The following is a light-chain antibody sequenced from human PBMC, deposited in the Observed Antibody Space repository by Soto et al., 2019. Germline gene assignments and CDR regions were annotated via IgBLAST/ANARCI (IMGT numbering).Light chain of an antibody. CDR2: WAS. V-gene: IGKV4-1*01. Sequence: DIVMTQSPDSLAVSLGERATLNCKSSQSVLYSSNNKNYLAWYQQKPGQPPKLLIYWASTRESGVTDRFSGSASGTDFTLTISTLHAEDVAVYYCQQYYSFPLTFGGGTKVEI. J-gene: IGKJ4*01. CDR3: QQYYSFPLT. CDR1: QSVLYSSNNKNY.